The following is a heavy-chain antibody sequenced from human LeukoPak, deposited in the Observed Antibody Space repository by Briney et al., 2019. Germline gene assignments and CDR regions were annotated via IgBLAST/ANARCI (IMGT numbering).Heavy chain of an antibody. Sequence: SQTLSLTCAISGDSVSSNSAAWNWIRQSPSRGLEWLGRTYYRSKWYNDYAVSVKSRITINPDTSKNQFSLKLTSVTAADSAVYYCARQPNMGDYFFDYWGQGTLVTVSS. J-gene: IGHJ4*02. V-gene: IGHV6-1*01. CDR3: ARQPNMGDYFFDY. D-gene: IGHD3-22*01. CDR2: TYYRSKWYN. CDR1: GDSVSSNSAA.